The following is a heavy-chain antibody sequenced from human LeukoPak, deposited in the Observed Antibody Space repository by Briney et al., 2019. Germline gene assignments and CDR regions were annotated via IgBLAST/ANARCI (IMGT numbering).Heavy chain of an antibody. CDR3: AREADSSGWFDY. Sequence: PGGSLRLSCAASGFTFSSYGMHWVRQAPGKGLEWVAVIWYDGSNKYYAGSVKGRFTISRDNSKNTLYLQMNSLRAEDTAVYYCAREADSSGWFDYWGQGTLVTVSS. D-gene: IGHD6-19*01. CDR1: GFTFSSYG. CDR2: IWYDGSNK. J-gene: IGHJ4*02. V-gene: IGHV3-33*01.